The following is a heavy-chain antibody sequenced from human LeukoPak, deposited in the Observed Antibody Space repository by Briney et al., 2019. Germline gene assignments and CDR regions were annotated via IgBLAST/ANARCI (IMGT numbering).Heavy chain of an antibody. V-gene: IGHV3-48*01. CDR1: GFTFNTYT. CDR2: ISGSSGII. J-gene: IGHJ4*02. CDR3: AKDLFPYDSSEFFGY. D-gene: IGHD3-22*01. Sequence: AGGSLRLSCAASGFTFNTYTMNWVRQAPGKGLEWVSYISGSSGIIDYADSVRGRFTISRDNSKNTLYLQMNSLRAEDTAVYYCAKDLFPYDSSEFFGYWGQGTLVTVSS.